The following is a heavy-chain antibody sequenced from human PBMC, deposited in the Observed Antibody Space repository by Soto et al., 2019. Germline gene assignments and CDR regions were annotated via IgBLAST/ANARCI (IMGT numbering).Heavy chain of an antibody. D-gene: IGHD6-13*01. J-gene: IGHJ5*02. Sequence: QLQLQESGPGLVKPSETLSLTCTVSGGSISSSSYYWGWIRQPPGKGLEWIGSIYYSGSTYYNPSLKSRVTMSVDTSKNQFSLKLSSVTAADTAVYYCARTVVAAAAPFDPWGQGTLVTVSS. CDR1: GGSISSSSYY. V-gene: IGHV4-39*01. CDR3: ARTVVAAAAPFDP. CDR2: IYYSGST.